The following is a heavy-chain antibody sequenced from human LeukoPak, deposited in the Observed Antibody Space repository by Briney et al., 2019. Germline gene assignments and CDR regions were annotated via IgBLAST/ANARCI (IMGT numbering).Heavy chain of an antibody. CDR1: GDSVSSNNAA. D-gene: IGHD5-12*01. V-gene: IGHV6-1*01. CDR3: ANQEWLRFNLNAFDI. J-gene: IGHJ3*02. CDR2: TYYRSDWYN. Sequence: SQTLSLTCVLSGDSVSSNNAAWHWIRQSPSRGLEWLVRTYYRSDWYNDYAESVKSRITIKADTSKNQFSLQMNSLTPEDTAVYYCANQEWLRFNLNAFDIWGEGTMVTVSS.